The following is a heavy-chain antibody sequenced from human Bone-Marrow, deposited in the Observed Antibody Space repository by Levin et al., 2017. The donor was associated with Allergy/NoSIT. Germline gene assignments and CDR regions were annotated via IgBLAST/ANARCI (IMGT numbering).Heavy chain of an antibody. CDR1: GFTFSSYA. V-gene: IGHV3-23*01. J-gene: IGHJ5*02. Sequence: PGGSLRLSCAASGFTFSSYAMSWVRQAPGKGLEWVSAISGSGGSTYYADSVKGRFTISRDNSKNTLYLQMNSLRAEDTAVYYCAKQFSTSCPPYNWFDPWGQGTLVTVSS. D-gene: IGHD2-2*01. CDR3: AKQFSTSCPPYNWFDP. CDR2: ISGSGGST.